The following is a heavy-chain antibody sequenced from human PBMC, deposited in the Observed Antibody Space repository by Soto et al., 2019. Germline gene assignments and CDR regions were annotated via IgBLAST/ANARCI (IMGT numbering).Heavy chain of an antibody. Sequence: PSETLSLTCTVSGGSISSYYWSWIRQPPGKGLEWIGYIYYSGSTNYNPSLKSRVTISVDTSKNQFSLKLSSVTAADTAVYYCARATAAAADNWFDPWGQGTLVTVSS. J-gene: IGHJ5*02. CDR3: ARATAAAADNWFDP. CDR1: GGSISSYY. D-gene: IGHD6-13*01. CDR2: IYYSGST. V-gene: IGHV4-59*01.